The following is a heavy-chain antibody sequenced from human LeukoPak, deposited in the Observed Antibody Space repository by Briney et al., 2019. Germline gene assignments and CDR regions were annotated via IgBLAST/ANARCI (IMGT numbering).Heavy chain of an antibody. V-gene: IGHV4-59*01. CDR3: ARHMITFGGITDYFDY. CDR2: IYYSGST. Sequence: PGGSLRLSCAASGFTFSSYAMSWIRQPPGKGLEWIGYIYYSGSTNYNPSLKSRVTISVDTSKNHFSLKLSSVTAADTAVYYCARHMITFGGITDYFDYWGQGTLVTVSS. J-gene: IGHJ4*02. D-gene: IGHD3-16*01. CDR1: GFTFSSYA.